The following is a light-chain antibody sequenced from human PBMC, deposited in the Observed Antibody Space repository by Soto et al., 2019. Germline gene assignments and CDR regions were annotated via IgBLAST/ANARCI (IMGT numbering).Light chain of an antibody. V-gene: IGKV1-5*01. CDR2: DAS. J-gene: IGKJ1*01. CDR1: QSVSDW. Sequence: IQMTQSPSTLSASLGDRVTITCRASQSVSDWLAWYQQKPGKAPKLLIYDASRLESAVPSRFSGSGSQTEFTLTISSLHPDDFATYYCHQYSSYTWTFGQGTKVDI. CDR3: HQYSSYTWT.